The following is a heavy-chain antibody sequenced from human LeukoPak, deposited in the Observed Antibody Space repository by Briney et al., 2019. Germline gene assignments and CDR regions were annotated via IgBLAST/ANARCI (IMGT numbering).Heavy chain of an antibody. Sequence: ASVKVSCKASGYTFTGYYMHWVRQAPGQGLEWMGWINPNSGGTNYAQKFQGWVTMTRDTSISTAYMELSRLRSDDTAVYYCARAGIYDYVWGSYRHPFFDYWGQGTLVTVSS. D-gene: IGHD3-16*02. V-gene: IGHV1-2*04. CDR1: GYTFTGYY. CDR3: ARAGIYDYVWGSYRHPFFDY. CDR2: INPNSGGT. J-gene: IGHJ4*02.